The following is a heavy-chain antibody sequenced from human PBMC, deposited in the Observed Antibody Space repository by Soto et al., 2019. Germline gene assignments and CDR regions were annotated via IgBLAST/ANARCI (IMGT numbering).Heavy chain of an antibody. CDR2: INPSGGST. CDR1: GYTFTSYY. Sequence: GASVKVSCKASGYTFTSYYMHWVRQAPGQGLEWMGIINPSGGSTSYAQKFQGRVTMTRDTSTSTVYMELSSLRSEDTAVYYCAITGYGDYGTIWYYMDVWGKGTTVTVSS. CDR3: AITGYGDYGTIWYYMDV. D-gene: IGHD4-17*01. V-gene: IGHV1-46*03. J-gene: IGHJ6*03.